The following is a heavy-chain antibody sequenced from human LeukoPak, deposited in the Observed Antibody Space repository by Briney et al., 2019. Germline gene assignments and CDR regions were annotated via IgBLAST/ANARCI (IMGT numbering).Heavy chain of an antibody. D-gene: IGHD6-13*01. J-gene: IGHJ4*02. Sequence: SVKVSCKASGGTFSSYAISWVRQAPGQGLEWMGGIIHIFGTANYAQKFQGRVTITADESTSTAYMELSSLRSEDTAVYYCARVGAAAGPFDYWGQGTLVTVSS. V-gene: IGHV1-69*01. CDR3: ARVGAAAGPFDY. CDR2: IIHIFGTA. CDR1: GGTFSSYA.